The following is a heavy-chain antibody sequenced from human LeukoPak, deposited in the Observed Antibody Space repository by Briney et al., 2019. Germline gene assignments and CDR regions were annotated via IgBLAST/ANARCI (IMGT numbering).Heavy chain of an antibody. D-gene: IGHD3-10*01. CDR3: ARLMVRGVITYNWFDP. CDR2: VYYSGTT. J-gene: IGHJ5*02. Sequence: SETLSLTCTVSGGSIISISYFWGWIRQPPGKGLEWIASVYYSGTTYYNPSLKSRATISIDTSNNHFSLELSSVTAADTAVYYSARLMVRGVITYNWFDPWGQGTPVTVSS. CDR1: GGSIISISYF. V-gene: IGHV4-39*07.